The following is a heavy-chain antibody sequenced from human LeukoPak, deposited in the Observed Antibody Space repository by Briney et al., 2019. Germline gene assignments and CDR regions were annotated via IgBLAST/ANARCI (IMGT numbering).Heavy chain of an antibody. CDR3: ARVSSILVVYPSD. Sequence: GGSLRLSCAASGFTFSSYWMIWVRQAPGKGLEWVANIKQDGSEKYYVDSVKGRFTISRDNAKNSLYLQMNSLRAEDTAVYYCARVSSILVVYPSDWGQGTLVTVSS. CDR1: GFTFSSYW. V-gene: IGHV3-7*01. D-gene: IGHD2-15*01. CDR2: IKQDGSEK. J-gene: IGHJ4*02.